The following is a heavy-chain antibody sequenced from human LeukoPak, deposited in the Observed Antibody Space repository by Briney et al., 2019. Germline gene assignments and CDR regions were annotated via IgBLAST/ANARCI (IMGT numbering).Heavy chain of an antibody. V-gene: IGHV3-30*12. CDR3: AAGWYFDY. Sequence: AGGSLRLSCAASGFTFSSYGMHWVRQAPGKGLEWVAVISYDGSSKYYADFVKGRFTISRDDSKNTLYLQMNSLRAEDTAVYYCAAGWYFDYWGQGTLVTVSS. CDR2: ISYDGSSK. D-gene: IGHD2-15*01. CDR1: GFTFSSYG. J-gene: IGHJ4*02.